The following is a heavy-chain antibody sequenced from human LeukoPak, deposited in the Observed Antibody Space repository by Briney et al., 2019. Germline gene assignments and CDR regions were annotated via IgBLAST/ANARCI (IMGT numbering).Heavy chain of an antibody. CDR1: GSTFRNYV. CDR2: IPNDGSKT. CDR3: ANERGYNYGYSFDY. Sequence: GGSLRLSCAASGSTFRNYVIHWVRQAPGKGLEWVAAIPNDGSKTYYADSVKGRFTISRDNSKNTLYLQMNSLRTEDTAVYYCANERGYNYGYSFDYWGQGTLVTVSS. J-gene: IGHJ4*02. V-gene: IGHV3-30-3*02. D-gene: IGHD5-18*01.